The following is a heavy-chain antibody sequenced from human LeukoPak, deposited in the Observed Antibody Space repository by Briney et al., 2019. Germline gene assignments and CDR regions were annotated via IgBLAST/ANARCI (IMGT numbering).Heavy chain of an antibody. Sequence: GGSLRLSCAASGFTLSSYSMNWVRQAPGKGLEWVSSISSSSSYIYYADSVKGRFTISRDNAKNSLYLQMNSLRAEDTAVYYCARDSDGYFDYWGQGTLVTVSS. V-gene: IGHV3-21*01. D-gene: IGHD5-24*01. J-gene: IGHJ4*02. CDR2: ISSSSSYI. CDR1: GFTLSSYS. CDR3: ARDSDGYFDY.